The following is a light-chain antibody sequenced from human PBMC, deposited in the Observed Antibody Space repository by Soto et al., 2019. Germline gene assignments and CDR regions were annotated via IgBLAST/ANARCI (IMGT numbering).Light chain of an antibody. V-gene: IGLV2-11*01. CDR2: DVT. CDR1: SSDVGAYNY. J-gene: IGLJ1*01. Sequence: QSALTQPRSVSGSPGQSVTISCTGASSDVGAYNYVSWYQQNPGKAPKLIIYDVTKRPSGVPDRFSGSKSGNTASLTISGLQADDEADYYCCSYAGTYKVFGTGTKDTVL. CDR3: CSYAGTYKV.